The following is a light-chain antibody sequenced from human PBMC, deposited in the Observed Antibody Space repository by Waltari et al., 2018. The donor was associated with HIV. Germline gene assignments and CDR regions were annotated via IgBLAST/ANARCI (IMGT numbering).Light chain of an antibody. Sequence: QSALTQPHSVSGSPGQSLTISCTGTSSYVDTFVSWYQQHPGKAPKVIIYDVNKRPPGVPDRFSGSKSGNTAFLTISGLQAEDEAEYHCCSHAGNFIFAFGSGTKVTVL. CDR2: DVN. J-gene: IGLJ1*01. CDR3: CSHAGNFIFA. V-gene: IGLV2-11*01. CDR1: SSYVDTF.